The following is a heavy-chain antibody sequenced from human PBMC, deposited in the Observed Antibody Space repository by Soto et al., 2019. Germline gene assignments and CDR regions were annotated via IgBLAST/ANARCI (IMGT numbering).Heavy chain of an antibody. D-gene: IGHD4-17*01. CDR3: ARDQLSVTTGSLDYYYMDV. J-gene: IGHJ6*03. Sequence: SETLSLTCTVSGGSISSGGYYWSWIRQHPGKGLEWIGNIYYSGSTYYNPSLESRVTISLDTSKKRFSLRLISLTAADTAVYYCARDQLSVTTGSLDYYYMDVWGKGTTVTVSS. CDR2: IYYSGST. V-gene: IGHV4-31*03. CDR1: GGSISSGGYY.